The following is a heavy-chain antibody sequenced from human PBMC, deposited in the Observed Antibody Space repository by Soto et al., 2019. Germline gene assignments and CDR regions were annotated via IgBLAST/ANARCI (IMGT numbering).Heavy chain of an antibody. CDR1: GYTFGSNG. V-gene: IGHV1-18*04. D-gene: IGHD3-10*01. CDR2: ISTYNANT. J-gene: IGHJ4*02. CDR3: ARASGLKRGDFDY. Sequence: QVQLVQSGAEVKKPGASVKVSCKTSGYTFGSNGISWVRQAPGQGLEWMGWISTYNANTNYAPRFQGRVTMTTDPGTTTVHRELRSRGCDGRAVYYCARASGLKRGDFDYWGQGTLVTVSS.